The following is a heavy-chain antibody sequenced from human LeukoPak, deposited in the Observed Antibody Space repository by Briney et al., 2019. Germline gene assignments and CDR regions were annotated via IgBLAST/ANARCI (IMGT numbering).Heavy chain of an antibody. V-gene: IGHV3-15*01. CDR3: ARTPRLWLGEFHDY. J-gene: IGHJ4*02. CDR1: GFTFSNAW. D-gene: IGHD3-10*01. CDR2: IKSKTDGGTT. Sequence: GGSLRLSCAASGFTFSNAWMSWVRQAPGKGLEWVGRIKSKTDGGTTDYAAPVKGRFTISRDDSKNTLYLQMNSLKTEDTAVYYCARTPRLWLGEFHDYWGQGTLVTVSS.